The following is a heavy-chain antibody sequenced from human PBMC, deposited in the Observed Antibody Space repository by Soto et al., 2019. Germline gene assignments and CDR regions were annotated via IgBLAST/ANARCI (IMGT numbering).Heavy chain of an antibody. Sequence: QVQLVESGGGVVQPGRSLRLSCAASGFTFSSYGMHWVRQAPGKGLEWVAVISYDGSNKYYADSVKGRFTISRDNSKNTLYLQMNSLRAEDTAVYYCAKGSRIIAVAVPCDYWGQGTLVTVSS. D-gene: IGHD6-19*01. CDR2: ISYDGSNK. J-gene: IGHJ4*02. CDR1: GFTFSSYG. V-gene: IGHV3-30*18. CDR3: AKGSRIIAVAVPCDY.